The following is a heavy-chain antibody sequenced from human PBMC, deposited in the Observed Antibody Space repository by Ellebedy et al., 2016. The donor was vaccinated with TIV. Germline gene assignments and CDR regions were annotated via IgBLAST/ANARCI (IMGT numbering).Heavy chain of an antibody. V-gene: IGHV4-59*12. CDR1: GGSISPYY. D-gene: IGHD6-13*01. CDR3: ARDGSIAAAGFGLDY. Sequence: MPSEPLSLTCTVPGGSISPYYWSWIRQPPGKGLEWIGYISYSGSTYYNPSYKSRVTISVDTSKNQFSLKLSSVTAADTAVYYCARDGSIAAAGFGLDYWGQGTLVTVSS. J-gene: IGHJ4*02. CDR2: ISYSGST.